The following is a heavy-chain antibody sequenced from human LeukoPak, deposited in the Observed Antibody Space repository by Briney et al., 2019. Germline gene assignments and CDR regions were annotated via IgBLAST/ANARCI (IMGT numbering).Heavy chain of an antibody. D-gene: IGHD6-13*01. J-gene: IGHJ4*02. CDR1: GFTFSDYY. V-gene: IGHV3-23*01. Sequence: PGGSLRLSCAASGFTFSDYYMSWIRQAPGKGLEWVSAISGSGGSTYYADSVKGRFTISRDNSKNTLYLQMNSLRAEDTAVYYCAGAYSSSWYDYWGQGTLVTVSS. CDR3: AGAYSSSWYDY. CDR2: ISGSGGST.